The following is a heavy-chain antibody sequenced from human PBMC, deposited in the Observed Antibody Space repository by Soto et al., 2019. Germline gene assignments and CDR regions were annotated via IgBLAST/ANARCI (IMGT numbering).Heavy chain of an antibody. J-gene: IGHJ5*02. CDR3: ARDGYSTSSDWPWFDP. D-gene: IGHD1-26*01. V-gene: IGHV3-48*02. CDR1: GFSFSVYT. CDR2: INDSGRTL. Sequence: EAQLVESGGGLVLPGGSLRLSCEASGFSFSVYTMTWVRQAPGKGLEWISDINDSGRTLRYADSVKGRFTISRDNAKSSLYLQMTSLRDEDTAVYFCARDGYSTSSDWPWFDPWGQGTLVTVS.